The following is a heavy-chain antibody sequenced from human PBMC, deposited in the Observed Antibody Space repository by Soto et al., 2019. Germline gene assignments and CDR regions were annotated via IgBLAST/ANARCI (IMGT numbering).Heavy chain of an antibody. CDR3: ARDCSGGSCYSGAGYGMDV. V-gene: IGHV4-31*03. CDR1: GGSISSGGYY. CDR2: IYYSGST. D-gene: IGHD2-15*01. J-gene: IGHJ6*02. Sequence: TLSLTCTVSGGSISSGGYYWSWIRQHPGKGLEWIGYIYYSGSTYYNPSLKSRVTISVDTSKNQFSLKLSSVTAADTAVYYCARDCSGGSCYSGAGYGMDVWGQGTTVTVSS.